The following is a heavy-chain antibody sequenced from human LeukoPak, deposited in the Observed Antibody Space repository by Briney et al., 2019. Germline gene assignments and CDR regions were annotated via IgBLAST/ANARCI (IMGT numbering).Heavy chain of an antibody. J-gene: IGHJ2*01. Sequence: GASVKVSSKASGYTFTSYAMHWVRQAPGQRLEWMGWINAGNGNTKYSQKFQGRVTITRDTSASTAYMELSSLRSEDTAVYYCARDPSGDYGWYFDLWGRGTLVTVSS. V-gene: IGHV1-3*01. CDR2: INAGNGNT. CDR3: ARDPSGDYGWYFDL. CDR1: GYTFTSYA. D-gene: IGHD4-17*01.